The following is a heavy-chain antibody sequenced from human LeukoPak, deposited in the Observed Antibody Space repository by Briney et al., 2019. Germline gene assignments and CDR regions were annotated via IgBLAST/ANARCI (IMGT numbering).Heavy chain of an antibody. V-gene: IGHV1-2*02. CDR3: ARVQLPSYYYGMDV. CDR1: GYTFTGYY. Sequence: ASVKVSCKASGYTFTGYYMHWVRQAPGQGLEWMGWINPNSGGTNYAQKFQGRVTMTRDTSISTAYMELRSLRSDDTAVYYCARVQLPSYYYGMDVWGQGTTVTVSS. J-gene: IGHJ6*02. CDR2: INPNSGGT. D-gene: IGHD2-2*01.